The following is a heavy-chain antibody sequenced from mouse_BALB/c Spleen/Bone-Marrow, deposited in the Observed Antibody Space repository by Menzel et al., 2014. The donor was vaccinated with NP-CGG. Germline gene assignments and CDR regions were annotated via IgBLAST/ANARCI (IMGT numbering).Heavy chain of an antibody. CDR3: AKLGGYFDY. Sequence: QVQLQQSGPGLVAPSQSLSIPCTVSGFSLTDYGVSWIRQPPGKGLEWLGVIWGGGITYYNSALKSSLTISKDNSKSQVFLKMNSLQTDDTAMYYCAKLGGYFDYWGQGTTLTVSS. CDR1: GFSLTDYG. CDR2: IWGGGIT. V-gene: IGHV2-6-5*01. D-gene: IGHD4-1*01. J-gene: IGHJ2*01.